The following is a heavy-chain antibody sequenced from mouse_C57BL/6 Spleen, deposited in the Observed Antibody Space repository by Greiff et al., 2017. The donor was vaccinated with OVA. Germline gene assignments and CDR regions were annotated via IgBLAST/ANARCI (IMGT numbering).Heavy chain of an antibody. J-gene: IGHJ3*01. CDR3: TLDSSGYWFAY. Sequence: EVQLQQSGAELVRPGASVKLSCTASGFNIKDYHMHWVKQRPEQGLEWIGRIDPEDGDTEYAPKFQGKATMTADTSSNTAYLQLSSLTSEDTAVYYCTLDSSGYWFAYWGQGTLVTVSA. CDR1: GFNIKDYH. V-gene: IGHV14-1*01. D-gene: IGHD3-2*02. CDR2: IDPEDGDT.